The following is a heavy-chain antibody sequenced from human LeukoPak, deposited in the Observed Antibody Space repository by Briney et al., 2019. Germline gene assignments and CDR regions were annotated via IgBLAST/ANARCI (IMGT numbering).Heavy chain of an antibody. CDR2: INPNSGGT. V-gene: IGHV1-2*02. CDR1: GYTFTGYY. CDR3: ARVAYSSSAVHWFDP. D-gene: IGHD6-6*01. Sequence: GSVKGSCKASGYTFTGYYIHWVRQAPGQGLEWMGWINPNSGGTNYAQKFQGRVTMTRDTSISTAYMELSRLRSDDTAVYYCARVAYSSSAVHWFDPWGQGTLVTVFS. J-gene: IGHJ5*02.